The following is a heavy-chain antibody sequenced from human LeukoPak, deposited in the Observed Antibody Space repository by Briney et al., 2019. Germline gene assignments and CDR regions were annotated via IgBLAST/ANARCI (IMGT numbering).Heavy chain of an antibody. V-gene: IGHV4-4*09. CDR3: ARRGSYLDA. Sequence: PSETLSLTCTVSGDSIGGYYWSWVRQPPGKGLEWIGYIYNSGSSSYNPSLKSRVTISVDTSKNQFSLRMSSVTAADTAVYYCARRGSYLDAWGQGTLVTVSS. D-gene: IGHD3-16*02. CDR2: IYNSGSS. CDR1: GDSIGGYY. J-gene: IGHJ5*02.